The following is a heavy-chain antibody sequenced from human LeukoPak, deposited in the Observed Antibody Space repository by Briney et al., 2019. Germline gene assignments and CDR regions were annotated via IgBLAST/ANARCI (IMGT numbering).Heavy chain of an antibody. CDR3: ARGSIWMDAFDI. CDR2: INQDESER. D-gene: IGHD2-2*03. Sequence: GGSLRLSCATSGFIFSRYWMSWVRQAPGKGLEWVANINQDESERNYVDSVKGRFTISRDNAKNSLDLQMNSLRVEDSAVYHCARGSIWMDAFDIWGQGTMVTVSS. CDR1: GFIFSRYW. V-gene: IGHV3-7*01. J-gene: IGHJ3*02.